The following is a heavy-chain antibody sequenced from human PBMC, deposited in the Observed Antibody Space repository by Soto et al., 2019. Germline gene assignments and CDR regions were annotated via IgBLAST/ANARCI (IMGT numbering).Heavy chain of an antibody. V-gene: IGHV3-48*04. J-gene: IGHJ6*02. Sequence: PGGSLRLSCAASGFTFSSYWMSWVRQAPGKGLEWVSYISSSSSTIYYADSVKGRFTISRDNAKNSLYLQMNSLRAEDTALNYCAKDKGDSRYYYYGMDVWGQGTTVTVSS. D-gene: IGHD2-21*02. CDR1: GFTFSSYW. CDR3: AKDKGDSRYYYYGMDV. CDR2: ISSSSSTI.